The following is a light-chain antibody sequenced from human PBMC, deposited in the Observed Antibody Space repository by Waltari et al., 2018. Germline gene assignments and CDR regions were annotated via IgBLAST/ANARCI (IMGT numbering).Light chain of an antibody. J-gene: IGLJ3*02. CDR1: SPRRYY. V-gene: IGLV3-19*01. CDR2: GQN. Sequence: SSELTQDPAVSVALGQTVRTTCQRDSPRRYYASWYQQRPGQAPVLVLYGQNNRPSGIPDRFSGSASGNTASLAITGTQAEDEADYYCHSRDTISTRVFGGGTRLTV. CDR3: HSRDTISTRV.